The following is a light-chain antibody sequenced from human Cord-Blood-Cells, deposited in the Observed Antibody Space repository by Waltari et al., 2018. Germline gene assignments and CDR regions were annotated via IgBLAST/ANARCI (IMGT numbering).Light chain of an antibody. CDR2: DVS. J-gene: IGLJ2*01. CDR3: SSYTSSSTVV. CDR1: SSGAGGYTY. Sequence: QSALTQPASVSGSPGQPITISCTGTSSGAGGYTYVTWYQQHPGKAPKLMIYDVSNRPSGVSNRFSGSKSGNTASLTISGLQAEDEADYYCSSYTSSSTVVFGGGTKLTVL. V-gene: IGLV2-14*01.